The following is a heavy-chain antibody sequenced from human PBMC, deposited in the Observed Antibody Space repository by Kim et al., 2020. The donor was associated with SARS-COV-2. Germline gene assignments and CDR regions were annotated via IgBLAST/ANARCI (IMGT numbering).Heavy chain of an antibody. CDR2: ISGSGGTT. J-gene: IGHJ4*02. V-gene: IGHV3-23*01. D-gene: IGHD3-16*02. CDR3: AKSPGLFPWGSYRYFEY. CDR1: GFTFSSYA. Sequence: GGSLRLSCAASGFTFSSYAMSWVRQAPGKGLEWVAAISGSGGTTYYADSVKGRFTISRDNSKNTLYLQMNSLRADDTAVYYCAKSPGLFPWGSYRYFEYWGQGTLVSVSS.